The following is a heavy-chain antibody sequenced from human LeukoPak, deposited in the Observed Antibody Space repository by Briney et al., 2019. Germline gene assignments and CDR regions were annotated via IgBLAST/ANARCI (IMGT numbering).Heavy chain of an antibody. CDR1: GYSFTSYG. CDR2: ISVYNGNT. J-gene: IGHJ4*02. V-gene: IGHV1-18*01. Sequence: ASVKVSCKASGYSFTSYGISWVRQAPGQGLEWMGWISVYNGNTNYAQNLQGRATMTTDTTTSTAYMELRSLRSDDTAVYYCAREGIVGASGDFWGQGTLVTVSS. D-gene: IGHD1-26*01. CDR3: AREGIVGASGDF.